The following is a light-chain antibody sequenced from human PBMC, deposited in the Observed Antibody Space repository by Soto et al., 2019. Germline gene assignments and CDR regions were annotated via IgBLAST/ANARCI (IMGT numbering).Light chain of an antibody. CDR2: TDN. V-gene: IGLV1-47*02. Sequence: QSALIQPPSASGTPGQTVTISCSGSSSNIGSDYVYWYQQLPGTAPKLLIYTDNQRPSGVPDRFSGSKSGTSASLAITGLQTEDEADYYCQSYDTGLLGLLFGTGTKLTVL. J-gene: IGLJ2*01. CDR1: SSNIGSDY. CDR3: QSYDTGLLGLL.